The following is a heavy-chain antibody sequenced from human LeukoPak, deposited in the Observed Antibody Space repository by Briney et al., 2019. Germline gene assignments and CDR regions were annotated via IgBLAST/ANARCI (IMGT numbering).Heavy chain of an antibody. CDR1: GYTFTDYY. CDR3: AGLPRYNWNEPLDY. D-gene: IGHD1-20*01. Sequence: ASVKVSCKASGYTFTDYYMHWVRQPPGQGLEWMGWINPNSGGTKYAQKFQGRGTMTRDTSINTAYMELSRLTYDDTAVYYCAGLPRYNWNEPLDYWGQGTLVTVSS. CDR2: INPNSGGT. V-gene: IGHV1-2*02. J-gene: IGHJ4*02.